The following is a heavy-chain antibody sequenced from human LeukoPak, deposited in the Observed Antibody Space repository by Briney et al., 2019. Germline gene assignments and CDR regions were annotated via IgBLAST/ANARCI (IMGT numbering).Heavy chain of an antibody. V-gene: IGHV1-2*02. J-gene: IGHJ4*02. D-gene: IGHD3-16*01. CDR1: GYTFTSYY. CDR2: INPNSGGT. CDR3: ARDSPLWPRGGLDY. Sequence: GASVKVSCKASGYTFTSYYMHWVRQAPGQGLEWMGWINPNSGGTNYAQKFQGRVTMTRDTSISTAYMELSRLRSDDTAVYYCARDSPLWPRGGLDYWGQGTLVTVSS.